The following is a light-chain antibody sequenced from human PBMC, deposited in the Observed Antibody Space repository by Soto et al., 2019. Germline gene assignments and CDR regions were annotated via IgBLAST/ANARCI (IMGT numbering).Light chain of an antibody. V-gene: IGKV1-9*01. CDR2: AAS. Sequence: DIQLTQSPSFLSASVGDRVTILCRASQGLSSYLAWYQQKPGKAPKLLIYAASTLQSGVPSRFSGSGSGTEFTLTISSLQPEDFATYYCQQLNSYPFLTFGGGTKVEIK. J-gene: IGKJ4*01. CDR3: QQLNSYPFLT. CDR1: QGLSSY.